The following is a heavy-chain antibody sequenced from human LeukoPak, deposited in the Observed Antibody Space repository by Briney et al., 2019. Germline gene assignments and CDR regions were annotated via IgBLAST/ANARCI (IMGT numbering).Heavy chain of an antibody. CDR2: IYSGGST. J-gene: IGHJ4*02. V-gene: IGHV3-53*01. CDR3: ARDSKDNIAAADYYFDY. D-gene: IGHD6-13*01. Sequence: GGSLRLSCAASGFTVSSNYMSWVRQAPGKGLEWVSVIYSGGSTYYADSVKGRFTISRDNSKNTLYLQMNSLRAEDTAVYYCARDSKDNIAAADYYFDYWGQGTLVTVSS. CDR1: GFTVSSNY.